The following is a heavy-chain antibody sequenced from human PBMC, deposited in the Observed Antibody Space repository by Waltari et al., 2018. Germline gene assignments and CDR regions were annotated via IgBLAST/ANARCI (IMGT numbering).Heavy chain of an antibody. J-gene: IGHJ4*02. CDR1: GFTFTGYY. V-gene: IGHV1-2*02. Sequence: VQLVQSGAEVKKPGASVRVSCKVSGFTFTGYYLHWVRQAPGEGLHFLGGIHPANGGTKYTRRYEGRIALTRDTSIDTYFLELSRLTSDDTAVYFCALLPNLNEYSFDYWGQGTLVTVSS. CDR3: ALLPNLNEYSFDY. D-gene: IGHD2-15*01. CDR2: IHPANGGT.